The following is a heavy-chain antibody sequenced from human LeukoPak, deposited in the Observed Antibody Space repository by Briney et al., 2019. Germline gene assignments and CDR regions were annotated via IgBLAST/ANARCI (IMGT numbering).Heavy chain of an antibody. V-gene: IGHV1-18*01. D-gene: IGHD2-15*01. CDR3: ARDLLYCSGGSCPFDY. Sequence: GASVKVSCMASGYTFTSYGISWVRQAPGQGLEWMGWISTYNGNTNYAQKLQGRVTMTPDTSTSTAYMELRSLRSDDTAVYYCARDLLYCSGGSCPFDYWGQGTLVTVSS. CDR1: GYTFTSYG. J-gene: IGHJ4*02. CDR2: ISTYNGNT.